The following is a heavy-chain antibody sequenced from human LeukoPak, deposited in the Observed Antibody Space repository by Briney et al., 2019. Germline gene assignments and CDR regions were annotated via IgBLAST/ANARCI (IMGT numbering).Heavy chain of an antibody. CDR2: IYYTGST. V-gene: IGHV4-39*01. CDR1: GGSISTSAYY. J-gene: IGHJ4*02. D-gene: IGHD3-22*01. Sequence: PSETLSLTCTVSGGSISTSAYYWDWIRQSPGKGLEWIGTIYYTGSTYYSSSLRSRVTMSVDTSTNQFSLKLNSVTAADTAIYYCARTCGRGRVDPGTSGYVDDWGQGTLVTVSS. CDR3: ARTCGRGRVDPGTSGYVDD.